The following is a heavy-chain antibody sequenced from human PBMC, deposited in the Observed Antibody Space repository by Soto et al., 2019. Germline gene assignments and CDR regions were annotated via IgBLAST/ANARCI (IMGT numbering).Heavy chain of an antibody. CDR2: IKSKTDGGTT. Sequence: GGSLRLSCAASGFTFSNAWMSWVRQAPGKGLEWVGRIKSKTDGGTTDYAAPVKGRFTISRDDSKNTLDLQMNSLKTEDTAVYYCTTDRAGAMIVVVRPYYFDYWGQGTLVTVSS. CDR1: GFTFSNAW. D-gene: IGHD3-22*01. J-gene: IGHJ4*02. V-gene: IGHV3-15*01. CDR3: TTDRAGAMIVVVRPYYFDY.